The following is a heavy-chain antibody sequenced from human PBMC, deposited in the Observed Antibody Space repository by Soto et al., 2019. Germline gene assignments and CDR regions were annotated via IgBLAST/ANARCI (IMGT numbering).Heavy chain of an antibody. Sequence: SETLSLTCTVSGGSISSYYWSWIRQPPGKGLEWIGYIYYSGSTNYNPSLKSRVTISVDTSKNQFSLKLSSVTAADTAVYYCASDPGTPRAFFDYWGQGTLVTVSS. J-gene: IGHJ4*02. CDR3: ASDPGTPRAFFDY. V-gene: IGHV4-59*01. CDR1: GGSISSYY. D-gene: IGHD3-10*01. CDR2: IYYSGST.